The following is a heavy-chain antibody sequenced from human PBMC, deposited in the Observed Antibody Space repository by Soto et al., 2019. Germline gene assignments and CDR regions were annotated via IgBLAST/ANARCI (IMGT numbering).Heavy chain of an antibody. CDR3: ARDSVYDILTGQYYYYGMDV. D-gene: IGHD3-9*01. CDR2: IIPIFGTA. J-gene: IGHJ6*02. V-gene: IGHV1-69*13. CDR1: GGTFSSYA. Sequence: SVKVSCKASGGTFSSYAISWVRQAPGQGLEWMGGIIPIFGTANYAQKFQGRVTITADESTSTAYMELSSLRSEDTAVYYCARDSVYDILTGQYYYYGMDVWGQGTTVTVSS.